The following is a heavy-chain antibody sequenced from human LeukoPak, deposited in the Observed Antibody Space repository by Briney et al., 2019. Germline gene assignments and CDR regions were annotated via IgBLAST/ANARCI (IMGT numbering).Heavy chain of an antibody. V-gene: IGHV3-30*18. Sequence: PGRSLRLSCAASGFTFSSYGMHWVRQAPGKGLEWVAVISYDGSIKYYADSVKGRFTISRDNSKNTLYLQMNSLRAEDTAVYYCAKDLWFNYYYGMDVWGQGTTVTVSS. J-gene: IGHJ6*02. CDR1: GFTFSSYG. CDR2: ISYDGSIK. D-gene: IGHD2-21*01. CDR3: AKDLWFNYYYGMDV.